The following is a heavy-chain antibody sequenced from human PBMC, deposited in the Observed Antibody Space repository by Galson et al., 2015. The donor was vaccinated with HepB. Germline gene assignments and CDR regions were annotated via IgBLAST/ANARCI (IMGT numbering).Heavy chain of an antibody. CDR1: GLSFSHYA. D-gene: IGHD2-15*01. Sequence: SLRLSCAGSGLSFSHYAMSWVRQAPGEGLEWIAAISGRGGWTYYADSAKDRFTISRDSSKSTLFLQVNSLGAEDTAIYYCAKGSGETWYYFDTWGQGTLVTVSS. V-gene: IGHV3-23*01. CDR2: ISGRGGWT. J-gene: IGHJ4*02. CDR3: AKGSGETWYYFDT.